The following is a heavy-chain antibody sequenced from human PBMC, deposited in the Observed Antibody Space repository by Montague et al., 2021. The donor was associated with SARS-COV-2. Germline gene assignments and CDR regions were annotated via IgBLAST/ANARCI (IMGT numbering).Heavy chain of an antibody. Sequence: SETLSLTCAVASGSLRNYYWSWIRQPPGKGLEWIGEIRLPGGSNYNPSLKSRVTISLDTSNNQVSLSLNSVTAADTAVYYCARAGSQRFFEFWGRGTLVTVSS. CDR1: SGSLRNYY. D-gene: IGHD1-1*01. J-gene: IGHJ2*01. CDR3: ARAGSQRFFEF. CDR2: IRLPGGS. V-gene: IGHV4-34*01.